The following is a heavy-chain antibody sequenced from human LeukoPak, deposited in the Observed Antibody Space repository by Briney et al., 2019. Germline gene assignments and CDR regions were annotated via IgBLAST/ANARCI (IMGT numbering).Heavy chain of an antibody. CDR1: GYTFTGYY. V-gene: IGHV1-2*02. CDR3: ARVLLVFGVSFPGY. J-gene: IGHJ4*02. D-gene: IGHD3-3*01. CDR2: INPNSGGT. Sequence: ASVKVSCKASGYTFTGYYMHWVRQAPGQGLEWMEWINPNSGGTNYAQKFQRRVTMTRDTSISTAYMELSRLRSDDTAVYYCARVLLVFGVSFPGYWGQGTLVTVSS.